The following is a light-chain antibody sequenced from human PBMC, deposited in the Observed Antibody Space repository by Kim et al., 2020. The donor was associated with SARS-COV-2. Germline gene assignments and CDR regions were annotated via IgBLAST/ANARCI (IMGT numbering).Light chain of an antibody. CDR3: QQYADSPPT. J-gene: IGKJ1*01. CDR2: GIS. Sequence: EIVLTQSPGTLSLSPGERATLSCRASQSISSIHVAWYQQKRGRAPRLIIYGISNRATDIPDRFSGSGAGTDFTLTISRLEPEDFAVYYCQQYADSPPTFGQGTKVHIK. V-gene: IGKV3-20*01. CDR1: QSISSIH.